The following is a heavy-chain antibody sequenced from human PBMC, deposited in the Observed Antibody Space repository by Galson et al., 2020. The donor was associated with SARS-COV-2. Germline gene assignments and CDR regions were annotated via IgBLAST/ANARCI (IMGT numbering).Heavy chain of an antibody. CDR1: GGSISSSSYY. V-gene: IGHV4-39*01. CDR3: ARQTYYYGSGSDDAFDI. CDR2: IYYSGST. J-gene: IGHJ3*02. Sequence: SETLSLTCTVSGGSISSSSYYWGWIRQPPGKGLEWIGSIYYSGSTYYNPSLKSRVTISVDTSKNQFSLKPSSVTAADTAVYYCARQTYYYGSGSDDAFDIWGQGTMVTVSS. D-gene: IGHD3-10*01.